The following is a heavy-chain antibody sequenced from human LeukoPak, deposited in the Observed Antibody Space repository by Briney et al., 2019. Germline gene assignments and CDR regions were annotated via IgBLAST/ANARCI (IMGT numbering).Heavy chain of an antibody. CDR2: IYPGDSDT. D-gene: IGHD6-6*01. CDR1: GYSFTSYW. J-gene: IGHJ4*02. V-gene: IGHV5-51*01. Sequence: GESLKISCKGSGYSFTSYWIGWVRQMPGKGLEWMGIIYPGDSDTRYSPSFQGQVTISADKSISTAYMELSSLRSEDTAVYYCVKSSCQLVNDWGQGTLVTVSS. CDR3: VKSSCQLVND.